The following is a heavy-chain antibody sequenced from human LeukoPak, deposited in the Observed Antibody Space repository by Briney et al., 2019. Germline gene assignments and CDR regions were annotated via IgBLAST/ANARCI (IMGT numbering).Heavy chain of an antibody. CDR2: ISSNGGST. V-gene: IGHV3-64D*06. CDR3: VTGDDSSGYRFQH. Sequence: QXPGKGLXXXSAISSNGGSTYYADSVKGRFTISRDNSKNTLYLQMSSLRAEDTAVYYCVTGDDSSGYRFQHWGQGTLVTVSS. D-gene: IGHD3-22*01. J-gene: IGHJ1*01.